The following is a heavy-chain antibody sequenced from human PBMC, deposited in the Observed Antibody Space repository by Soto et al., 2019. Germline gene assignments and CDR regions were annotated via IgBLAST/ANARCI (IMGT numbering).Heavy chain of an antibody. CDR3: ARDGGYCCGGCCYLAGGGFDY. D-gene: IGHD2-15*01. CDR2: IYSGGNT. CDR1: GFTVSSNY. Sequence: EVQLVETGGGLIQPGGSLRLSCAASGFTVSSNYMSWVRQAPGKGLEWVSVIYSGGNTYYADSVKGRFTISRDNSKNTLFFQMNSLRAGDTVVYYCARDGGYCCGGCCYLAGGGFDYWCQGTLVTVSS. V-gene: IGHV3-53*02. J-gene: IGHJ4*02.